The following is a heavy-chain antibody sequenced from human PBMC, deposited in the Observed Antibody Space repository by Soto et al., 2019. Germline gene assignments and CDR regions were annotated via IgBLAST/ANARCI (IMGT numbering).Heavy chain of an antibody. J-gene: IGHJ6*02. CDR3: ARDMAAAEEADGYYGMDV. Sequence: VEVSCKASGVRFSSYASSWVRQAPGQGLEWMGGIIPIFGTANYAQKFQGRVTITADESTSTAYMELSSLRSEDTAVYYCARDMAAAEEADGYYGMDVWGQGTTVT. V-gene: IGHV1-69*13. CDR2: IIPIFGTA. CDR1: GVRFSSYA. D-gene: IGHD6-13*01.